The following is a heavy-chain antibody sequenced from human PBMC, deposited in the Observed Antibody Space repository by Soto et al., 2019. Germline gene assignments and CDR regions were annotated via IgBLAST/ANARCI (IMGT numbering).Heavy chain of an antibody. J-gene: IGHJ4*02. CDR1: GFTFSDYY. V-gene: IGHV3-11*05. CDR2: ISSSSSYT. Sequence: QVQLVESGGGLVKPGGSLRLSCAASGFTFSDYYMSWIRQAPGKGLEWVSYISSSSSYTNYADSVKGRFTISRDNAKNSLYLQMNSLRAEDTVVYYCASHPNDYGDFDYWGQGTLVTVSS. CDR3: ASHPNDYGDFDY. D-gene: IGHD4-17*01.